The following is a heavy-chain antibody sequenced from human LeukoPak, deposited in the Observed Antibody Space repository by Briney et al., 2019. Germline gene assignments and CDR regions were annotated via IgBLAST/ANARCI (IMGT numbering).Heavy chain of an antibody. CDR1: GFTFSSCA. V-gene: IGHV3-23*01. CDR3: VKAPVTTCSGAYCYPFDY. D-gene: IGHD2-15*01. J-gene: IGHJ4*02. Sequence: GGSLRLSCAASGFTFSSCAMSWVRQAPGKGLEWVSSISGSGVSTYYADAVKGRFTISRDNSKNTLYLQMNSLRAEDTALYYCVKAPVTTCSGAYCYPFDYWGQGTLVTVSS. CDR2: ISGSGVST.